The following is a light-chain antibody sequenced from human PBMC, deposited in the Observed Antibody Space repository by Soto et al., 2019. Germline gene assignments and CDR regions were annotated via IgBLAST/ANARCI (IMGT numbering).Light chain of an antibody. CDR2: DVN. J-gene: IGLJ1*01. V-gene: IGLV2-11*01. CDR1: SSDVGGFDH. CDR3: CSYAGGNTYV. Sequence: QSALTQPRSVSGSPGQSVTISCSGTSSDVGGFDHVSWYQQHTGKAPKPMIHDVNKRPSGVPDRFSASKSGNTASLTISGLQADDEADYYCCSYAGGNTYVFGTGTQLTVL.